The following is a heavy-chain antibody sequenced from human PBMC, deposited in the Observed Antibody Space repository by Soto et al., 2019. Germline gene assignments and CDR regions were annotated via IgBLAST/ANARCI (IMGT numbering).Heavy chain of an antibody. CDR3: ARIYCSGGSCKYYYYYGMDV. CDR2: ISYDGSNK. D-gene: IGHD2-15*01. V-gene: IGHV3-30-3*01. CDR1: GFTFSSYA. J-gene: IGHJ6*02. Sequence: QVQLVESGGGVVQPGRSLRLSCAASGFTFSSYAMHWVRQAPGKGLEWVAVISYDGSNKYYADSVKGRFTISRDNSKISLYLQMNSLRAEDTAVYYCARIYCSGGSCKYYYYYGMDVWGQGTTVTVSS.